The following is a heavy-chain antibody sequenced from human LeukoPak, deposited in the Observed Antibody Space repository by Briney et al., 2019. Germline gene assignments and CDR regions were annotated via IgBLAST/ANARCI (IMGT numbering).Heavy chain of an antibody. CDR3: ARVRGYCSSTSCYRLDWFDP. J-gene: IGHJ5*02. CDR1: GGSISSGGYY. V-gene: IGHV4-31*03. CDR2: IYYSGST. Sequence: SETLSLTCTVSGGSISSGGYYWSWIRQHPGKGLEWIGYIYYSGSTYYNPSLKSRVTISVDTSKNQFPLKLSSVTAADTAVYYCARVRGYCSSTSCYRLDWFDPWGQGTLVTVSS. D-gene: IGHD2-2*01.